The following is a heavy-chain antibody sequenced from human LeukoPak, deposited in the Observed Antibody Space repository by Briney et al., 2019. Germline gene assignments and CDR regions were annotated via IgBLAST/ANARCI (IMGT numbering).Heavy chain of an antibody. D-gene: IGHD7-27*01. CDR3: ARGPSGWGSLDS. J-gene: IGHJ4*02. V-gene: IGHV3-74*01. CDR1: GFTFSSYW. CDR2: INSDGSST. Sequence: GGSLRLSCAASGFTFSSYWMHWVRQAPGKGLVWVSRINSDGSSTNYADSVKGRFTISRDNAKNTLYLQEKSLRAEDTAVYYCARGPSGWGSLDSWGQGTLVTVSS.